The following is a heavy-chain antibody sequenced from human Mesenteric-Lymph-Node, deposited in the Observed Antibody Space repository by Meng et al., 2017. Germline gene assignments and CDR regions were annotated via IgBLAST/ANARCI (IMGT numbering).Heavy chain of an antibody. CDR1: GGSISSSNW. J-gene: IGHJ5*02. Sequence: QVKLHQWGPGLLKPSEPLSLTCAVSGGSISSSNWWSWVRQPPGKGLEWIGEIYHSGSTNYNPSLKSRVTISVDKSKNQFSLNLSSVTAADTAVYYCARAEYYNWFDPWGQGTLVTVSS. D-gene: IGHD1-14*01. CDR3: ARAEYYNWFDP. V-gene: IGHV4-4*02. CDR2: IYHSGST.